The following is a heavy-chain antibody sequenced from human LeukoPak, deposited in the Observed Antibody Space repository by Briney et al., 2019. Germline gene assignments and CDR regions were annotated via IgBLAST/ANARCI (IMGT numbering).Heavy chain of an antibody. J-gene: IGHJ4*02. D-gene: IGHD1-26*01. CDR1: GFTFSSYW. CDR2: IKQDGSEK. V-gene: IGHV3-7*01. CDR3: ARDKVVGTTYFDY. Sequence: GGSLRLSCAASGFTFSSYWMSWVRQAPGKGLEWVANIKQDGSEKDYVDSVKGRFTISRDNAKNSLYLQMNSLRAEDTAVYYCARDKVVGTTYFDYWGQGTLVTVS.